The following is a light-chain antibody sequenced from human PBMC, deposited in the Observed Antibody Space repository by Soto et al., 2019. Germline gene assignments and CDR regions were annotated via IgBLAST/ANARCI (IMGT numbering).Light chain of an antibody. J-gene: IGLJ3*02. Sequence: QSVLTQSPSVSGAPRQSVNISCSGNNSNIGSNAVHWYQQLPGKAPKLLMYYNDMLPSGVSDRFSGSKSGTSASLPISGVQSEDEGDYYCATLYDRLTAWVFGAGTKVTVL. V-gene: IGLV1-36*01. CDR2: YND. CDR1: NSNIGSNA. CDR3: ATLYDRLTAWV.